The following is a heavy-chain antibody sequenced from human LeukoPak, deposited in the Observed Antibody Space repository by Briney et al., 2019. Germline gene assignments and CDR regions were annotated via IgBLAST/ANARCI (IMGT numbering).Heavy chain of an antibody. CDR2: IIPIFGTA. Sequence: ASVKVSCKASGYTFTGNYMHWVRQAPGQGLEWMGGIIPIFGTANYAQKFQGRVTITADESTSTAYMELSSLRSEDTAVYYCARDMVRGVENWFDPWGQGTLVTVSS. CDR3: ARDMVRGVENWFDP. D-gene: IGHD3-10*01. CDR1: GYTFTGNY. J-gene: IGHJ5*02. V-gene: IGHV1-69*13.